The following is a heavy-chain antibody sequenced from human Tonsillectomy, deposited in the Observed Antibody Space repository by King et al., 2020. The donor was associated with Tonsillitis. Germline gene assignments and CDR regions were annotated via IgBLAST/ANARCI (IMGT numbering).Heavy chain of an antibody. CDR2: IWYDGNNK. CDR1: GFTFSFYG. Sequence: VQLVESGGGVVQPGRSLRLSCEASGFTFSFYGMHWVRQAPGKGLEWVAVIWYDGNNKNYADSVRGRFTISRDNSMNTLYLQLNSLRAEDTVVYYCAGARVPYSYDTSGSYHGYWGQGTLVTVSS. J-gene: IGHJ4*02. V-gene: IGHV3-33*08. D-gene: IGHD3-22*01. CDR3: AGARVPYSYDTSGSYHGY.